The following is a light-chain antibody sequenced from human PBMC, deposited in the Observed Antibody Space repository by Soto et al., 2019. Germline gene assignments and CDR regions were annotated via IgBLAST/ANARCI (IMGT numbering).Light chain of an antibody. CDR1: QTISSW. J-gene: IGKJ1*01. CDR3: QQYNTYSWT. Sequence: DIQMTQSPSTLSGSVGDRVTITCRASQTISSWLAWYQQKPGKAPKLLIYKASTLKSGVPSRLRGSGSGTEFTLNISSLQPDDFATYYCQQYNTYSWTFSQGTKVDIK. CDR2: KAS. V-gene: IGKV1-5*03.